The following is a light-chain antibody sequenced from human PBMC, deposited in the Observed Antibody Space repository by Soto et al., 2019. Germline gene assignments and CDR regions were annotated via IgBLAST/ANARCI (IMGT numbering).Light chain of an antibody. CDR1: QSVSSN. CDR2: GAS. CDR3: QQYNHWPQIT. J-gene: IGKJ5*01. Sequence: EIVITQSTATQSVSPGESATLSCRASQSVSSNLAWYQQKPGQAHSLIIYGASTRATGIPARFSGSGSGTEFTLTIRTLKSEDLAVYYGQQYNHWPQITVGPGTRREIK. V-gene: IGKV3-15*01.